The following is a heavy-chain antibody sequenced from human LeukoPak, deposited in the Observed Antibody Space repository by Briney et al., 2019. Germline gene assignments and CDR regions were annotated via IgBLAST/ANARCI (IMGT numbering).Heavy chain of an antibody. CDR3: ARDYDWAFDF. V-gene: IGHV3-48*02. J-gene: IGHJ4*02. CDR2: INHNGEAI. Sequence: GGSLRLSCAASGFPFSSHVLSWVRQAPGKGLEWIAYINHNGEAIYYPDFVKGRFIISRDNAKNSLFLQMNGLRDEDTAVYYCARDYDWAFDFWGQGTRVTVSS. D-gene: IGHD3-9*01. CDR1: GFPFSSHV.